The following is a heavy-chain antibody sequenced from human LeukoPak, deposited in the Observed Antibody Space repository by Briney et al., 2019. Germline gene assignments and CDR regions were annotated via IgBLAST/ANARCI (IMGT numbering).Heavy chain of an antibody. CDR3: ARDKVGTGPTHLDY. J-gene: IGHJ4*02. CDR2: IIPIFGTA. D-gene: IGHD1-26*01. V-gene: IGHV1-69*13. Sequence: GASVKVSCKASGGTFSSYAISWVRQAPGQGLEWMGGIIPIFGTANYAQKFQGRVTITADESTSTAYMELSSLRSEDTALYYCARDKVGTGPTHLDYWGQGALVTVSS. CDR1: GGTFSSYA.